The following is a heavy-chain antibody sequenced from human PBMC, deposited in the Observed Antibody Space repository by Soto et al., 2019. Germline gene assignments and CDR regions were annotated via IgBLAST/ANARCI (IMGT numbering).Heavy chain of an antibody. CDR2: IYWDDDK. J-gene: IGHJ4*02. CDR3: AHRRSFDCFDY. D-gene: IGHD3-9*01. Sequence: QITLKESGTTLVKPTQTLTLTCTFSGFSLSTSGVGVGCIRQPPGKALEWLALIYWDDDKRYSPSLKSRLTITKDTSKKQVVLTMTNIDPVDTGTYYCAHRRSFDCFDYWGQGTLVTVSS. V-gene: IGHV2-5*02. CDR1: GFSLSTSGVG.